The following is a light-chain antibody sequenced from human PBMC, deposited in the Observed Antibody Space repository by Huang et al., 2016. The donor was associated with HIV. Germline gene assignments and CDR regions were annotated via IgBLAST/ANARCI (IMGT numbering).Light chain of an antibody. CDR3: QQSARTPRT. CDR1: KNINRY. CDR2: GAS. Sequence: DIQITQSPSSLSASVGDRVNITCRARKNINRYLNWYQQRPGEAPKLLIQGASSLQSRVPSRLTGSGSGTDFTLTISSLQPEDSATYYCQQSARTPRTFGQGTKLEI. V-gene: IGKV1-39*01. J-gene: IGKJ2*01.